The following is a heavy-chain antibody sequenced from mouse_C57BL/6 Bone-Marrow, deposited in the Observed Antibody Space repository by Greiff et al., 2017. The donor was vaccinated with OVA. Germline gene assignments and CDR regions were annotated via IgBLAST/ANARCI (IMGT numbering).Heavy chain of an antibody. Sequence: EVKLVESGEGLVKPGGSLKLSCAASGFTFSSYAMSWVRQTPEKRLEWVAYISSGGGYIYYADTVKGGFPISRDNARNTLYLQMSSLKSEDTAMYYCTREGITTDYFDYWGQGTTLTVSS. CDR1: GFTFSSYA. V-gene: IGHV5-9-1*02. CDR3: TREGITTDYFDY. J-gene: IGHJ2*01. CDR2: ISSGGGYI. D-gene: IGHD1-1*01.